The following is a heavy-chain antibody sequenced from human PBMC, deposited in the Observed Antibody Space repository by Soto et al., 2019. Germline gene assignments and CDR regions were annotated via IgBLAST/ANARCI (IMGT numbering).Heavy chain of an antibody. CDR3: VYDSSGPFDY. D-gene: IGHD3-22*01. CDR1: GFTFGYYA. CDR2: IRSKAYGGTT. Sequence: PGGSPRLSCTASGFTFGYYAMSWVRQAPGKGLEWVGFIRSKAYGGTTEYAASVKGRFTISRDDSKSIAYLQMNSLKTEDTAVYYCVYDSSGPFDYWGQGTLVTVSS. V-gene: IGHV3-49*04. J-gene: IGHJ4*02.